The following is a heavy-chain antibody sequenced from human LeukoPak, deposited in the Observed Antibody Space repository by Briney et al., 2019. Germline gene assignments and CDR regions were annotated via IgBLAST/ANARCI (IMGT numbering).Heavy chain of an antibody. CDR2: INPNGGST. CDR1: GYTFTIYY. Sequence: ASVSVSCKASGYTFTIYYMHWVRQAPGQGHEGMGIINPNGGSTSYAQKFQGRVTMTRAMSTSTVYMELSSMRSEDTAVYYCARDRCDGYDYGCDIWGQGTMVTVSS. J-gene: IGHJ3*02. D-gene: IGHD5-12*01. V-gene: IGHV1-46*01. CDR3: ARDRCDGYDYGCDI.